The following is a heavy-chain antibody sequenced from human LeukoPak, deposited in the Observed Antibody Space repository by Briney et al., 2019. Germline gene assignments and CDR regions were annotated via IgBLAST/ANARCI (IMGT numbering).Heavy chain of an antibody. D-gene: IGHD3-10*01. CDR1: GYTFTSYD. CDR2: MNPNSGNT. J-gene: IGHJ5*02. Sequence: ASVKLSCKASGYTFTSYDINWVRQATGQGLEWMGWMNPNSGNTGYAQKFQGRVTITRNTSISTAYMELSSLRSEDTAVYYCARATYYYGSGSYGDWFDPWGQGTLVTVSS. CDR3: ARATYYYGSGSYGDWFDP. V-gene: IGHV1-8*03.